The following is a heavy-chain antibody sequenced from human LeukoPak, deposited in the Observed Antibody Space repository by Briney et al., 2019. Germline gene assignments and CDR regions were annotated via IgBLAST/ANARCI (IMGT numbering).Heavy chain of an antibody. J-gene: IGHJ4*02. CDR3: ARGSMLCPDY. CDR1: GGSISSYF. CDR2: IYYSGST. D-gene: IGHD2-2*01. V-gene: IGHV4-59*01. Sequence: SETLSLTCTVSGGSISSYFWIWIRQPPGKGLEWIGYIYYSGSTNYNPSLKSRVTISVETSKNQFSLQLSSVTAADTAVYYCARGSMLCPDYWGQGTLVTVSS.